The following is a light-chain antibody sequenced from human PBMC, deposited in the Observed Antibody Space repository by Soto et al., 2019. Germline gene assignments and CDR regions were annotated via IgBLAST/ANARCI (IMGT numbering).Light chain of an antibody. CDR2: GVS. CDR1: ASDIGNYNY. J-gene: IGLJ3*02. V-gene: IGLV2-14*01. CDR3: SSYTAYTTLWV. Sequence: QSPLTQPASVSGSPGQSITISCTGTASDIGNYNYVSWYQLHPGKAPKLLIYGVSNRPSGVSNRFSGSKSGNAASLTISGLQAEDEADYYCSSYTAYTTLWVFGGGTKLTVL.